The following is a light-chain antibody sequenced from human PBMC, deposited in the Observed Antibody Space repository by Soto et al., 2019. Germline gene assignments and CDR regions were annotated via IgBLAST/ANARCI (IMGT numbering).Light chain of an antibody. Sequence: QSALTQPPSVSGSPGQSVAISCTGTSSDVGSYNRVSWYQQPPGTAPKLMIYDVSSRPSEVPDRFSGSKSGNTASLTISGLQAEDEVDYYCSSFTTSSTYVFGTGTKVTVL. CDR3: SSFTTSSTYV. J-gene: IGLJ1*01. CDR2: DVS. CDR1: SSDVGSYNR. V-gene: IGLV2-18*02.